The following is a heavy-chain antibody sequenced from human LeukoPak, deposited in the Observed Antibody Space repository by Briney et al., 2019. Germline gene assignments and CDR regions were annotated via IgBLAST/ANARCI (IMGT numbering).Heavy chain of an antibody. Sequence: SQTLSLTRAISGDSVSSGTASWNWIRQSPSRGLEWLGRTYYRSKWYNDYAVSVKSRITINPDTSKNHFSLQLSSVTPEDTAMYYCARLEVVVGAPGYYYGMDVWGQGTTVTVSS. CDR2: TYYRSKWYN. D-gene: IGHD2-15*01. CDR1: GDSVSSGTAS. J-gene: IGHJ6*02. V-gene: IGHV6-1*01. CDR3: ARLEVVVGAPGYYYGMDV.